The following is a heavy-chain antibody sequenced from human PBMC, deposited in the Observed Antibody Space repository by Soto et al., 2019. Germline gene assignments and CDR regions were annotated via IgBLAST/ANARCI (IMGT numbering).Heavy chain of an antibody. J-gene: IGHJ4*02. CDR1: GGSISSGGYY. D-gene: IGHD3-10*01. V-gene: IGHV4-31*03. Sequence: QVQLQESGPGLVKPSQTLSLTCTVSGGSISSGGYYWSWIRQHPGKGLEWIGYIYYSGSTYYNPCLKSRVTISVDTSKNQFSLKLSSVTAADTAVYYCARSSVVRGVIGYFDYWCQGTLVTGSS. CDR3: ARSSVVRGVIGYFDY. CDR2: IYYSGST.